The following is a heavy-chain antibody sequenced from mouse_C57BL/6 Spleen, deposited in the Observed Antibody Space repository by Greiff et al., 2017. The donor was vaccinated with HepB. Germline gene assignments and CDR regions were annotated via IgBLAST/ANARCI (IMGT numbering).Heavy chain of an antibody. CDR1: GYTFTSYW. CDR3: ARGGNWVYFDY. Sequence: QVQLQQPGAELVKPGASVKLSCKASGYTFTSYWMHWVKQRPGQALEWIGMIHPNSGSTNYNEKFKSKATLTVDKSSSTAYMQLISLTSEDSAVYYCARGGNWVYFDYWGQGTTLTVSS. D-gene: IGHD4-1*01. V-gene: IGHV1-64*01. CDR2: IHPNSGST. J-gene: IGHJ2*01.